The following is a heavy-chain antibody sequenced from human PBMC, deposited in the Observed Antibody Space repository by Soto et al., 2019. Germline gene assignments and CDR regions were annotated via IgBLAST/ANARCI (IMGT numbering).Heavy chain of an antibody. CDR2: IYQSGKT. D-gene: IGHD2-2*01. Sequence: QVQLQESEPGLVKPSETLSLTCGVSGFPVSYGYYWGWIRQPPGKGLEWLGSIYQSGKTYYNPSLKSRLALSMDTSKNEFSVRLRSVTAADTAVYFCARLYCSSVSCYSDYWGPGVQVTVSS. CDR3: ARLYCSSVSCYSDY. V-gene: IGHV4-38-2*01. J-gene: IGHJ4*02. CDR1: GFPVSYGYY.